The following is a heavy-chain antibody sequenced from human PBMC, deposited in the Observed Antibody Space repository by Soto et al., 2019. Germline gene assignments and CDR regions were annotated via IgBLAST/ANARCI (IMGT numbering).Heavy chain of an antibody. J-gene: IGHJ4*02. V-gene: IGHV6-1*01. CDR1: GDSVSSNSAA. CDR2: TYYRSKWYN. CDR3: ARQLAVLRYFDWLLELNYYFDY. Sequence: SQTLSLTCVISGDSVSSNSAAWNWIRQSPSRGLEWLGRTYYRSKWYNDYAVSVKSRITINPDTFKNQFSLKLSSVTAADSAVYYCARQLAVLRYFDWLLELNYYFDYWGQGTLVTVSS. D-gene: IGHD3-9*01.